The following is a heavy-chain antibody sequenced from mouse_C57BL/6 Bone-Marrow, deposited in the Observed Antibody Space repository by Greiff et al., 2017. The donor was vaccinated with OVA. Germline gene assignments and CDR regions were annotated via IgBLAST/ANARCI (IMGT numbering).Heavy chain of an antibody. D-gene: IGHD1-1*01. CDR3: AWAGSKRDLDD. CDR1: GYTFTSYW. V-gene: IGHV1-55*01. J-gene: IGHJ2*01. Sequence: QVQLQQPGAELVKPGASVKMSCKASGYTFTSYWITWVKQRPGQGLEWIGDIYPGSGSTNYNEKFTSKATLTVDTSSSTAYMQLSSLTSEDSAVYYCAWAGSKRDLDDWGKGTTLTVSS. CDR2: IYPGSGST.